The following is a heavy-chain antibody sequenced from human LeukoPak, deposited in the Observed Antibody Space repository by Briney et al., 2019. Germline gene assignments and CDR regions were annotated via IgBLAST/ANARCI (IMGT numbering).Heavy chain of an antibody. V-gene: IGHV3-66*03. Sequence: GGSLRLSCAASGFTVSYNYMSWVRQAPGKGLEWVSVIYDRGTTYYADFVKGRFTISSDNSKNTLYLQMNSLRGEDTAVYYCAKEKYRGYSYGSGDYWGQGTLVTVSS. J-gene: IGHJ4*02. D-gene: IGHD5-18*01. CDR2: IYDRGTT. CDR1: GFTVSYNY. CDR3: AKEKYRGYSYGSGDY.